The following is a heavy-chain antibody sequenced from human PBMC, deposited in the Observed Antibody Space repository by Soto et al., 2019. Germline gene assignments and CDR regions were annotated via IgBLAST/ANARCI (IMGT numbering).Heavy chain of an antibody. J-gene: IGHJ2*01. CDR2: ISGSSGTT. CDR1: GFTFSIYA. D-gene: IGHD4-17*01. V-gene: IGHV3-23*01. Sequence: EVQLLESGGGLVQPGGSLRLSCAASGFTFSIYAMTWVRQSPGKGLEWVSTISGSSGTTSYADSVRGRFTISRDNSKNSRYLQMNSLRAEDTAVYYCAKDAYGWYFDLWGRGTLVTVSS. CDR3: AKDAYGWYFDL.